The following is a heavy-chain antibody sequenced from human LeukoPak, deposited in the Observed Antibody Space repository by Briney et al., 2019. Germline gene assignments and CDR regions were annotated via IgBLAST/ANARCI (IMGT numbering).Heavy chain of an antibody. V-gene: IGHV3-7*04. CDR1: GFTFSTYW. CDR3: ARDRGWDTFDY. D-gene: IGHD6-19*01. J-gene: IGHJ4*02. Sequence: PGGSLRLSCAASGFTFSTYWMAWVRQAPGKGLEWVANIKQDESNKSYVDSVRGRFTISRDNAKNSVYLQMSSLRAEDTAVYYCARDRGWDTFDYWGQGNQVTVSS. CDR2: IKQDESNK.